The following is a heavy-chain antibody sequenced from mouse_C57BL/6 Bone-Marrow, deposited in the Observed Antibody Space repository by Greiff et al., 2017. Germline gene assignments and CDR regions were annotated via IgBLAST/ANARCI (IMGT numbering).Heavy chain of an antibody. D-gene: IGHD1-1*01. CDR1: GYTFTEYT. V-gene: IGHV1-62-2*01. J-gene: IGHJ2*01. CDR3: ARHEARYYGSSYYFDY. Sequence: QVQLKQSGAELVKPGASVKLSCKASGYTFTEYTIHWVKQRSGQGLEWIGWFYPGSGSIKYNEKFKDKATLTADKSSSTVYMELSRLTSEDSAVXFCARHEARYYGSSYYFDYWGQGTTLTVSS. CDR2: FYPGSGSI.